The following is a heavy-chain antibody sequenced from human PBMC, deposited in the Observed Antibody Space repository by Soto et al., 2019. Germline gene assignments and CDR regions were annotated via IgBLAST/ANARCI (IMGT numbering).Heavy chain of an antibody. CDR3: ARHPLYGDYGPFIDY. CDR1: GDSISSGGYY. CDR2: IYYSGST. D-gene: IGHD4-17*01. J-gene: IGHJ4*02. Sequence: SETLSLTCTVSGDSISSGGYYWSWIRQHPGKGLEWIGYIYYSGSTYYNPSLKSRVTISVDTSKNQFSLKLSSVTAADTAVYYCARHPLYGDYGPFIDYWGQGTLVTVSS. V-gene: IGHV4-31*03.